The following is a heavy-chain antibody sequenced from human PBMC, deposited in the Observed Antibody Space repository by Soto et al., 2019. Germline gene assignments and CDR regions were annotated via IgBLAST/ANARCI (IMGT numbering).Heavy chain of an antibody. CDR1: GGSISSSSYY. CDR2: IYYSGST. CDR3: ARRAGSSLCFDY. Sequence: LSLTFTVSGGSISSSSYYWGWIRQPPGKGLEWIGSIYYSGSTYYNPSLKSRVTISVDTSKNQFSLKLSSVTAADTAVYYCARRAGSSLCFDYWGQGTLVTVSS. D-gene: IGHD6-6*01. V-gene: IGHV4-39*01. J-gene: IGHJ4*02.